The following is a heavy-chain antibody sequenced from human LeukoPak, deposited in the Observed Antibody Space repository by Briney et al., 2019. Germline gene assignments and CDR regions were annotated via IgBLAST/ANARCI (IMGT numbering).Heavy chain of an antibody. CDR2: INPNSGGT. CDR3: ARDGYNGYDFPFDC. CDR1: GYTFTDFY. J-gene: IGHJ4*02. V-gene: IGHV1-2*06. D-gene: IGHD5-12*01. Sequence: ASVKVSCKTSGYTFTDFYMQWVRQAPGQGLEWMGRINPNSGGTNYAQKFQGRVTMTRDTSINTAYMELSRLTSDDTAVYYCARDGYNGYDFPFDCWGQGTLVSVSS.